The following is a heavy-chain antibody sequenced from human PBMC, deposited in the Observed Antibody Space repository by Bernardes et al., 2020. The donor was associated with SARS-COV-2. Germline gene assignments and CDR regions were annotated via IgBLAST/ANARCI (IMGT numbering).Heavy chain of an antibody. CDR2: TYHSGTT. J-gene: IGHJ4*02. V-gene: IGHV4-30-2*01. Sequence: SETLSLTRAVSGGSVSTGGHSWNWIRHPPGRGLEWIGYTYHSGTTYYNPSLKSRVTISIDRSKNQFSLKLNSVTAEDTAVYYCARHDYGDRNFDCWGQGTLVTVSS. D-gene: IGHD4-17*01. CDR1: GGSVSTGGHS. CDR3: ARHDYGDRNFDC.